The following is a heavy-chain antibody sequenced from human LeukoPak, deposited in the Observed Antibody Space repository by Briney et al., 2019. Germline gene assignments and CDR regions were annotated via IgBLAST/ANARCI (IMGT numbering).Heavy chain of an antibody. J-gene: IGHJ4*02. Sequence: PSETLSLTRTVSGGSISSSSYYWGWIRQPPGKGLEWIGSIYYSGSTYYNPSLKSRVTISVDTSKNQFSLKLSSVTAADTAVYYCARRYCSSTSCLRDYWGQGTLVTVSS. D-gene: IGHD2-2*01. V-gene: IGHV4-39*01. CDR2: IYYSGST. CDR1: GGSISSSSYY. CDR3: ARRYCSSTSCLRDY.